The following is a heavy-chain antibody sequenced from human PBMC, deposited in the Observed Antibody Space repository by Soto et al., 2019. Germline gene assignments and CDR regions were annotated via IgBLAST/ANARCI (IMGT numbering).Heavy chain of an antibody. D-gene: IGHD1-20*01. J-gene: IGHJ4*02. CDR1: GYSFTSYW. CDR2: IYPGDSDT. CDR3: ARLPVITGANSFFDY. V-gene: IGHV5-51*01. Sequence: GESLKISCKGSGYSFTSYWIGWVRQMPGKGLEWMGVIYPGDSDTRYSPSFQGQVTISADKSISTAYLQWSSLRASDTAMYYCARLPVITGANSFFDYWGQGALVTVFS.